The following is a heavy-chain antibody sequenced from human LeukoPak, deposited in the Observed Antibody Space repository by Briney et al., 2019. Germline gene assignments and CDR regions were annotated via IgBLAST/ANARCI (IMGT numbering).Heavy chain of an antibody. D-gene: IGHD5-18*01. J-gene: IGHJ6*03. CDR3: ARTAQDGNYYYYYYMDV. V-gene: IGHV4-59*01. CDR2: IYYSGST. Sequence: PSETLSLSCTVSSGSFRTYYWSWIRQPPGRGLEWIGYIYYSGSTNYNPSLKSRVTISVDTSKNQFSLKLSSVTAADTAVYYCARTAQDGNYYYYYYMDVWGKGTTVTISS. CDR1: SGSFRTYY.